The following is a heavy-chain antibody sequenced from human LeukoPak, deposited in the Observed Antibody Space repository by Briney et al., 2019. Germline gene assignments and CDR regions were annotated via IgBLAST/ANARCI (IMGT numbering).Heavy chain of an antibody. CDR3: ARDSPHSEWLVV. CDR1: GFTVSSNY. CDR2: IYSGGST. V-gene: IGHV3-66*01. D-gene: IGHD6-19*01. Sequence: GGSLRLSCAASGFTVSSNYMSWVRQAPGKGLEWVSVIYSGGSTYYADSVKGRFTISRDNSKNTLYLQMNSLRAEDTAVYYCARDSPHSEWLVVWGQGTLVTVSS. J-gene: IGHJ4*02.